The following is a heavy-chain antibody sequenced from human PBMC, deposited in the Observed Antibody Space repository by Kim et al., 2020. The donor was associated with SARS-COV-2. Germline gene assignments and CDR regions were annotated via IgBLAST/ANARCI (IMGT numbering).Heavy chain of an antibody. V-gene: IGHV4-30-2*01. CDR2: IYHSGRA. CDR3: AGDSGSGHHDY. J-gene: IGHJ4*02. D-gene: IGHD5-12*01. CDR1: GVSITIDDYS. Sequence: SETLSLTCAVSGVSITIDDYSWSWIRQPPGKGLEWIGYIYHSGRAFYNSSLKSRVAMSVDTSVDQFSLRLSSVTAADTAVYYCAGDSGSGHHDYWGQG.